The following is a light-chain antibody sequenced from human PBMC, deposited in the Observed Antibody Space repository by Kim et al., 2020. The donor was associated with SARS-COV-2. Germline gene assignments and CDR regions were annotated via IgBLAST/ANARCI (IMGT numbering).Light chain of an antibody. CDR2: AAS. CDR1: QTAETN. CDR3: QQYNDWPRT. Sequence: VSPGERATLSCRASQTAETNLAWYQQKPGQAPRLLISAASIRATGIPARFTGSGSGTEFNLTINSLQSEDFAVYYCQQYNDWPRTFGQGTKVDIK. V-gene: IGKV3-15*01. J-gene: IGKJ1*01.